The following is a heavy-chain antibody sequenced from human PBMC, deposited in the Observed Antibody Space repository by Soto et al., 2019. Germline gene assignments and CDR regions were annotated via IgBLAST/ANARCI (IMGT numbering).Heavy chain of an antibody. D-gene: IGHD3-22*01. J-gene: IGHJ4*02. Sequence: QVQLQESGPGLVRPSETLSLTCSVSGDSMNSEYWTWIRQTPGKGLEWIGYIFPTGTTNYNPSIKSRVIISVDRSKNQCSLDLYSVTAADTAIYYCARCMGYDDSGRFDPTFDRWGQGTRVPVSS. CDR2: IFPTGTT. V-gene: IGHV4-4*09. CDR3: ARCMGYDDSGRFDPTFDR. CDR1: GDSMNSEY.